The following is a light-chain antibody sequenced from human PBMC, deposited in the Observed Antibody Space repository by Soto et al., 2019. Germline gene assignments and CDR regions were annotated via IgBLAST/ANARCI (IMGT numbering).Light chain of an antibody. J-gene: IGLJ2*01. Sequence: QSVLTQPPSVSGAPGQRVTISCTGSSSNIGAGYDVHWYQQLPGAAPKLLIYSNINRPSGVPDRFSGSKSGTSASLAITGLQAEDEADYHCQSYDSSLSAVVFGGGTQLTVL. CDR3: QSYDSSLSAVV. CDR1: SSNIGAGYD. V-gene: IGLV1-40*01. CDR2: SNI.